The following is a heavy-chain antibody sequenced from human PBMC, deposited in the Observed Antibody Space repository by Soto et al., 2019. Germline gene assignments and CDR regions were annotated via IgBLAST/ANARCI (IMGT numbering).Heavy chain of an antibody. CDR3: ARAKSYYYGMDV. Sequence: PGGSLRLSCAASGFTFSSYWISWVRQAPGKGLEWVANIKQDGSEKYYVDSVKGRFTISRDNAKNSLYLQMNSLRAEDTAVYYCARAKSYYYGMDVWGQGTTVTVS. V-gene: IGHV3-7*01. J-gene: IGHJ6*02. CDR1: GFTFSSYW. CDR2: IKQDGSEK.